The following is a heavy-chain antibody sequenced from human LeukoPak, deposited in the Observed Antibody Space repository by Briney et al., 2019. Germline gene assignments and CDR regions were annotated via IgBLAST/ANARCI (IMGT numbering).Heavy chain of an antibody. D-gene: IGHD3-3*01. CDR1: GYTFTGYY. CDR3: ARDLSGDFWSGYTL. Sequence: GASVKVSCKASGYTFTGYYMHWVRQAPGQGLEWMGWINPNSGGTNYAQKFQGRVTMTRDASISTAYMELSRLRSDDTAVYYCARDLSGDFWSGYTLWGQGTLVTVSS. V-gene: IGHV1-2*02. CDR2: INPNSGGT. J-gene: IGHJ4*02.